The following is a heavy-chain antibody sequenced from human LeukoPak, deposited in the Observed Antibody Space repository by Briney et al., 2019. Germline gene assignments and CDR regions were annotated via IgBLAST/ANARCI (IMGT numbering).Heavy chain of an antibody. J-gene: IGHJ4*02. V-gene: IGHV3-23*01. CDR2: ISASGVTT. D-gene: IGHD5-18*01. CDR3: AKEALQSSRYSYISNFDC. Sequence: GGSLRLSCAASGFTFRAYAMSWVRQAPGKGLEWVSGISASGVTTYYADSVKGRFTISRDNSENTIYLQMNTLRAEDTAVYFCAKEALQSSRYSYISNFDCWGQGTLVTVSS. CDR1: GFTFRAYA.